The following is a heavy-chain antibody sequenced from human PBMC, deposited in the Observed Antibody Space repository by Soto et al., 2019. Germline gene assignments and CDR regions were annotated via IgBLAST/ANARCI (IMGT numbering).Heavy chain of an antibody. CDR2: IIPIFGTA. CDR1: GGTFSSYA. CDR3: ARGSSSGGYYYYYGMDV. V-gene: IGHV1-69*01. J-gene: IGHJ6*02. Sequence: QVQRVQSGAEVKKPGSSVKVSCKASGGTFSSYAISWVRQAPGQGLEWRGGIIPIFGTANYAQKFQGRVTITADESTSTAYMELSSLRSEDTAVYYCARGSSSGGYYYYYGMDVWGQGTTVTVSS. D-gene: IGHD6-6*01.